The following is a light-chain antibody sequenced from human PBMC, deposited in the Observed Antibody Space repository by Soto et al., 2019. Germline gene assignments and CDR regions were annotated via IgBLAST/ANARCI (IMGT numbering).Light chain of an antibody. CDR3: CSYAGSSTYV. J-gene: IGLJ1*01. V-gene: IGLV2-23*01. CDR1: SSDVGNYDL. Sequence: SVLTKPASVSGSPGQSITISCTGTSSDVGNYDLVSWYQQLPGKAPKFILYEGSKRPSGVSNRFSGSKSGNTASLTISGLQAEDEADYYCCSYAGSSTYVFGTGTKVTVL. CDR2: EGS.